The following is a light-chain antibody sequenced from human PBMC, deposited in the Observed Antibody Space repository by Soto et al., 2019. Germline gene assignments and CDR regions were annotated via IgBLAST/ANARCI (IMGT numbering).Light chain of an antibody. Sequence: EIVLTQSPGTLSLSPGERATLSCRASQSVSSSYLAWYQQKPGQAPRLLIYGASSRATGIPDRFSGSGSGTDSTLTISRLEPEDFAVYYCHQYGSSPAFGGGTKVEIK. V-gene: IGKV3-20*01. CDR2: GAS. CDR3: HQYGSSPA. CDR1: QSVSSSY. J-gene: IGKJ4*01.